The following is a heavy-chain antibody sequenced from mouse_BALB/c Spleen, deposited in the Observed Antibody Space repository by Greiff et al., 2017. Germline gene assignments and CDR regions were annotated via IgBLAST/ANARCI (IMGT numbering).Heavy chain of an antibody. CDR2: ISSGGST. CDR1: GFTFSSYA. J-gene: IGHJ4*01. V-gene: IGHV5-6-5*01. Sequence: EVMLVESGGGLVKPGGSLKLSCAASGFTFSSYAMSWVRQTPEKRLEWVASISSGGSTYYPDSVKGRFTISRDNARNILYLQMSSLRSEDTAMYYCARGGNYGYYYAMDYWGQGTSVTVSS. D-gene: IGHD1-2*01. CDR3: ARGGNYGYYYAMDY.